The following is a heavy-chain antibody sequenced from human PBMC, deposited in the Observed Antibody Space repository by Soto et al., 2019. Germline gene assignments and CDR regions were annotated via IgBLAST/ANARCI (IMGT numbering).Heavy chain of an antibody. CDR1: GGSIYRSGYY. Sequence: ETLSLTCTFSGGSIYRSGYYWGWIRQPPGRGLEWIGNIDYNGVTYSNPSLKSRVTISRDTSKNQFSLKLTSVTAADTALYYCGKVLVGATGHTDSDSWGPGTLVTVSS. V-gene: IGHV4-39*01. CDR2: IDYNGVT. D-gene: IGHD2-15*01. CDR3: GKVLVGATGHTDSDS. J-gene: IGHJ4*02.